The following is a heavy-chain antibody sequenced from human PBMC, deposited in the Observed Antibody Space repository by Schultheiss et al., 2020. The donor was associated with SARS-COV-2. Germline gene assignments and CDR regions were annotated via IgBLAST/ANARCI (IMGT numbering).Heavy chain of an antibody. V-gene: IGHV4-59*12. CDR2: IYYSGST. D-gene: IGHD6-6*01. CDR3: ARWSIAARGYYYGMDV. J-gene: IGHJ6*02. Sequence: SETLSLTCTVSGGSISSYYWGWIRQPPGKGLEWIGSIYYSGSTNYNPSLKSRVTISVDTSKNQFSLKLSSVTAADTAVYYCARWSIAARGYYYGMDVWGQGTTVTVSS. CDR1: GGSISSYY.